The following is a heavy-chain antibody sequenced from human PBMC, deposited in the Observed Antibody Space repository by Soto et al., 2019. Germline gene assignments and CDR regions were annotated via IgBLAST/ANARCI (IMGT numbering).Heavy chain of an antibody. Sequence: ASVKVSCKTSGYTSTRNGISWVRQAPGQGLEWMGWISPKSGSIKYAQKFQGRVIMTTDTSTSTAYMEVRSLRSDDTAVYYCVKDRDSNSWPSRDVWGPGTTVTVSS. CDR2: ISPKSGSI. CDR3: VKDRDSNSWPSRDV. V-gene: IGHV1-18*01. J-gene: IGHJ6*02. CDR1: GYTSTRNG. D-gene: IGHD3-22*01.